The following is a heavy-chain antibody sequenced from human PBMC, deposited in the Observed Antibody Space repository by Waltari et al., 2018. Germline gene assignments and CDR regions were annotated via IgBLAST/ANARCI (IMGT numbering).Heavy chain of an antibody. CDR1: GYSISSGYY. D-gene: IGHD2-21*02. CDR2: IYHSGST. CDR3: ARDLYCGGDCPTYYFDY. V-gene: IGHV4-38-2*02. Sequence: QVQLQESGPGLVKPSETLSLNCAVPGYSISSGYYWGWIRQPPGKGLEWIGSIYHSGSTYYNPSLKSRVTISVDTSKNQFSLKLSSVTAADTAVYYCARDLYCGGDCPTYYFDYWGQGTLVTVSS. J-gene: IGHJ4*02.